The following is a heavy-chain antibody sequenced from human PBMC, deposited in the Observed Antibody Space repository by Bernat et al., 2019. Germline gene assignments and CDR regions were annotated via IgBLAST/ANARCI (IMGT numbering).Heavy chain of an antibody. D-gene: IGHD5-12*01. CDR1: GFTVSSDY. Sequence: EVRLVESGGGLIQPGGSLRLSCAASGFTVSSDYMSWVRQAPGKGLEWVSVIYSDGSTYYADSVKGRFTISRDNSKNTLYLQMNSLRAEDTALYYCARDSVATTNDYWGQGTLVTVSS. J-gene: IGHJ4*02. V-gene: IGHV3-53*01. CDR3: ARDSVATTNDY. CDR2: IYSDGST.